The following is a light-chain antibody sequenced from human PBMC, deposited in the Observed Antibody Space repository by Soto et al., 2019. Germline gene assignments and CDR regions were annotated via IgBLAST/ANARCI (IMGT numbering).Light chain of an antibody. CDR3: QQYGSSPRT. J-gene: IGKJ1*01. CDR2: GAS. V-gene: IGKV3-20*01. Sequence: PGERATLSCRASQSVSSSYLAWYQQKPGQAPRLLIYGASSRATGIPDRFSGSGSGTDFTLTISRLEPEDFAVYYCQQYGSSPRTFGQGTKVDIK. CDR1: QSVSSSY.